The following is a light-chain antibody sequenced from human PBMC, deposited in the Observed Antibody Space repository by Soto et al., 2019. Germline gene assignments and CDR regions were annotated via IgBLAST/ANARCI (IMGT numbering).Light chain of an antibody. J-gene: IGLJ1*01. CDR2: DVS. Sequence: QSVLTQPASVSGSPGQSITISCVRTGSDIGDYNYVSWYQQHPGKVPKVIIYDVSNRPSEVSYRFSATKSGNTASLTISGLQAEDEADYYCCSYTRSGSLIFGAGTKVTVL. V-gene: IGLV2-14*01. CDR1: GSDIGDYNY. CDR3: CSYTRSGSLI.